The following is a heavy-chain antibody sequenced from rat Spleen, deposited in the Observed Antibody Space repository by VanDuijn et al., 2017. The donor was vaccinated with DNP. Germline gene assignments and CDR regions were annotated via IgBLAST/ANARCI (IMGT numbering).Heavy chain of an antibody. V-gene: IGHV3-3*01. J-gene: IGHJ2*01. CDR1: YYSIISSYR. D-gene: IGHD4-3*01. CDR3: ARSRYNSDYYFDS. CDR2: IDSAGTT. Sequence: EVQLQESGPGLVKPSQSLSLTCSVTYYSIISSYRWNWIRKFPGNKLEWMGHIDSAGTTNFNPSLKSRISITRDTSKNPFFLQVNSVTTEDTATYYCARSRYNSDYYFDSWGQGVLVSVSS.